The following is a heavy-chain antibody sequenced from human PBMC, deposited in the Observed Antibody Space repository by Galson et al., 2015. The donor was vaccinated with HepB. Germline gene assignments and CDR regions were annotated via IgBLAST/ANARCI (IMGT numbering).Heavy chain of an antibody. Sequence: SETLSLTCAVYGGSFSGYYWSWIRQPPGKGLEWIGYIYYSGSTNYNPSLKSRVTISVDTSKNQFSLKLSSVTAADTAVYYCARAIAAAGNYYYYGMDVWGQGTTVTVSS. J-gene: IGHJ6*02. CDR3: ARAIAAAGNYYYYGMDV. V-gene: IGHV4-59*01. CDR1: GGSFSGYY. CDR2: IYYSGST. D-gene: IGHD6-13*01.